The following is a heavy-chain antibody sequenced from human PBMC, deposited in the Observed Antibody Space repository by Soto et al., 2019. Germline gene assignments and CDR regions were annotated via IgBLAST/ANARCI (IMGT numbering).Heavy chain of an antibody. CDR1: GYTFTSYD. J-gene: IGHJ6*03. Sequence: ASVKVSCKASGYTFTSYDINWVRQATGQGLEWMGWMNPNSGNTGYAQKFQGRVTMTRNTSISTAYMELSSLRSEDTAVYYCARGYYYGSGSYQAGYYYYDMDVWGKGTTVTVSS. CDR3: ARGYYYGSGSYQAGYYYYDMDV. V-gene: IGHV1-8*01. CDR2: MNPNSGNT. D-gene: IGHD3-10*01.